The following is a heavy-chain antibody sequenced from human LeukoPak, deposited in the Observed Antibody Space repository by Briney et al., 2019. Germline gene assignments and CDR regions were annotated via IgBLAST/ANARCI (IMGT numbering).Heavy chain of an antibody. V-gene: IGHV3-23*01. Sequence: GGSLRLSCAASGFTFSSYGMSWVRQAPGKRLEWVSGISGGGGGTYYADSVKGRFTISRDNSKNTVYLQMNSLRADDTAVYYCAKGPRVIAAALGPLEYWGQGTLVTVSS. CDR1: GFTFSSYG. CDR2: ISGGGGGT. J-gene: IGHJ4*02. D-gene: IGHD6-13*01. CDR3: AKGPRVIAAALGPLEY.